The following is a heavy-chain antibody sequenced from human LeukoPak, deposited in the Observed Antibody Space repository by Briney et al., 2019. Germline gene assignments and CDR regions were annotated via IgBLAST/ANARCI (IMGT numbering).Heavy chain of an antibody. J-gene: IGHJ6*02. CDR2: ISYDGSNK. CDR1: GFTFSSYA. CDR3: ARNYDSSGAYYYYYYGMDV. D-gene: IGHD3-22*01. V-gene: IGHV3-30-3*01. Sequence: PGRSLRLSCAASGFTFSSYAMHWVRQAPGKGLEWVAVISYDGSNKYYADSVKGRFTISRDNAKNSLYLQMNSLRAEDTAVYYCARNYDSSGAYYYYYYGMDVWGQGTTVTVSS.